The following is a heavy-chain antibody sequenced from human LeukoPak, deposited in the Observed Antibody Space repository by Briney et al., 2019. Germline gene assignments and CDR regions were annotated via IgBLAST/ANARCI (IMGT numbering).Heavy chain of an antibody. CDR1: GFTFSSYG. D-gene: IGHD6-13*01. V-gene: IGHV3-30*02. J-gene: IGHJ6*03. CDR3: AKALAAAGNPPLYDYYYYMDV. Sequence: GGSLRLSCAASGFTFSSYGMHWVRQAPGKGLEWVAFIRYDGSNKYYADSVKGRFTISRDNSKNTLYLQMNSLRGEDTAVYYCAKALAAAGNPPLYDYYYYMDVWGKGTTVTVSS. CDR2: IRYDGSNK.